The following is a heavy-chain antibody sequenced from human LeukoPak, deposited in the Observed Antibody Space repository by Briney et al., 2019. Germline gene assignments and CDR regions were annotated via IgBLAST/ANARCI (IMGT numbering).Heavy chain of an antibody. CDR3: ARHRGYYYYYMDV. CDR1: GGSISSSNYY. V-gene: IGHV4-61*05. CDR2: IYYSGST. J-gene: IGHJ6*03. Sequence: SETLSLTCTVSGGSISSSNYYWSWIRQPPGKGLEWIGYIYYSGSTNYNPSLKSRVTISVDTSKSQFSLKLSSVTAADTAVYYCARHRGYYYYYMDVWGKGTTVTISS.